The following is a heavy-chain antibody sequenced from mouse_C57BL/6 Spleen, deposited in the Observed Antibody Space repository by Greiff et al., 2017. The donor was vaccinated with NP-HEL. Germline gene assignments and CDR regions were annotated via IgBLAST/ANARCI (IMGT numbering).Heavy chain of an antibody. CDR3: AREGLRRNYFDY. D-gene: IGHD2-2*01. Sequence: VQLQQSGPELVKPGDSVKISCKASGYSFTGYFMNWVMQSHGKSLEWIGRINPYNGDTFYNQKFKGKATLTVDKSSSTAHMELRSLTSEDSAVYYCAREGLRRNYFDYWGQGTTLTVSS. CDR1: GYSFTGYF. CDR2: INPYNGDT. V-gene: IGHV1-20*01. J-gene: IGHJ2*01.